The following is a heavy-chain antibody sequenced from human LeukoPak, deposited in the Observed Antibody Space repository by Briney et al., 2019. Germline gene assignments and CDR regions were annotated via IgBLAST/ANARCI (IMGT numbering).Heavy chain of an antibody. J-gene: IGHJ6*04. CDR3: AELGITMIGGV. CDR2: IYSGGSR. CDR1: GFTVTSNY. V-gene: IGHV3-66*01. Sequence: PGGSLRLSCAATGFTVTSNYMSWVRQAPGKGLEWVSVIYSGGSRGYADSVKDRFTISRDNSKNTLYLQMNSLRAEDTAVYYCAELGITMIGGVWGKGTTVTISS. D-gene: IGHD3-10*02.